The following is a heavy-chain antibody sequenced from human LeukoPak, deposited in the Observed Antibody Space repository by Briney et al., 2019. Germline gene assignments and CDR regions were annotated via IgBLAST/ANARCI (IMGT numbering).Heavy chain of an antibody. CDR1: GGSISSYY. J-gene: IGHJ3*02. CDR2: IYTSGST. Sequence: SETLPLTCTVSGGSISSYYWSWIRQPAGKGLEWIGRIYTSGSTNYNPSLKSRVTMSVDTSKNQFSLKLSSVTAADTAVYYCARDHRPDLGSGSYVRARYDAFDIWGQGTMVTVSS. D-gene: IGHD1-26*01. CDR3: ARDHRPDLGSGSYVRARYDAFDI. V-gene: IGHV4-4*07.